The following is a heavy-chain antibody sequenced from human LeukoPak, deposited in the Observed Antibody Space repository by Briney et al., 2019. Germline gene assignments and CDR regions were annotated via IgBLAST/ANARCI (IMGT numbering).Heavy chain of an antibody. CDR1: GFTFSSYS. CDR2: SSSSSSYI. J-gene: IGHJ4*02. D-gene: IGHD4-23*01. V-gene: IGHV3-21*01. Sequence: GGSLILSCAASGFTFSSYSMNWVRQAPGKGLEWVSSSSSSSSYIYYADSVKGRFTISRDNAKNSLYLQMNSLRAEDTAVYYCARSSGDGGIFLDFDYWGQGTLVTVSS. CDR3: ARSSGDGGIFLDFDY.